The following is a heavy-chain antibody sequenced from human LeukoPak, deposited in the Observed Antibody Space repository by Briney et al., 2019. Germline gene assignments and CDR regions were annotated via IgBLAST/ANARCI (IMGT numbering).Heavy chain of an antibody. V-gene: IGHV1-2*02. CDR1: GYTFTGYY. J-gene: IGHJ4*02. D-gene: IGHD3-10*01. Sequence: GASVKVSCKASGYTFTGYYMHWVRQAPGQGLEWMGWINPNSGGTNYAQKFQGRVTMTRDTSISTAYMELSRLRSDDTAVYYCARDFGELPEGYFDYWGQGTLVTVSS. CDR2: INPNSGGT. CDR3: ARDFGELPEGYFDY.